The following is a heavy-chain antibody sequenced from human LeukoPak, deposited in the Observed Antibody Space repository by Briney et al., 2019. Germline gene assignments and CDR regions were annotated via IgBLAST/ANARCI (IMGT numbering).Heavy chain of an antibody. V-gene: IGHV3-66*02. J-gene: IGHJ4*02. Sequence: GGSLRLSCAASGFTVNTNYISWVRQAPGKGLEWVSVIYSGGATYYADSAKGRFTISRDNSKNTLSLQMNCLTAEDTAVYYCARGGSGYYFFDYWGQGNLVTVSS. CDR2: IYSGGAT. D-gene: IGHD3-22*01. CDR1: GFTVNTNY. CDR3: ARGGSGYYFFDY.